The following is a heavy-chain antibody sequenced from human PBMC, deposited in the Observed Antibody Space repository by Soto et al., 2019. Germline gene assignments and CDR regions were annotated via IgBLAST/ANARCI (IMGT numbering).Heavy chain of an antibody. CDR2: IWYDGSNE. CDR3: ARDLRFVDLHYYFDS. CDR1: GFIFSDFA. V-gene: IGHV3-33*01. Sequence: PGGSLRLSCAASGFIFSDFAMHWVRQAPGKGLEWVAEIWYDGSNEYYGDSVKGRFTISRDNSKNTLYLQLNSLRAEDTAVYYCARDLRFVDLHYYFDSWGQGTLVTVSS. J-gene: IGHJ4*02. D-gene: IGHD3-10*01.